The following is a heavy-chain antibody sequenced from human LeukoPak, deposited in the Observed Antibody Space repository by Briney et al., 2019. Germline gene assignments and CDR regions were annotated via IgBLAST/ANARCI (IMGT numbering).Heavy chain of an antibody. CDR1: GDSISDFY. D-gene: IGHD2-8*01. Sequence: SETLSLTCSVSGDSISDFYWNWIRQPPGKRLEWVGNIHYSGNSNYNPSLQSRVTISIDTSRKQLFLKLTSVTAADTAVYYCALAPNSNWFDFWGQGTLVTVSS. CDR2: IHYSGNS. V-gene: IGHV4-59*08. CDR3: ALAPNSNWFDF. J-gene: IGHJ5*01.